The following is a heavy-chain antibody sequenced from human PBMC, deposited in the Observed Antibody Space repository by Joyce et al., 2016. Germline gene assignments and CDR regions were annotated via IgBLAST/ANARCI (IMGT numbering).Heavy chain of an antibody. CDR2: ISYKGNNK. Sequence: QVQLVESGGGVVQPGRSLRLSCAASGFMFDSYGMPWVRQAPGKGLEWVAVISYKGNNKYYADSVKGRFANSRDNSKNTFYLRMNSLRPEDTAVYYCAKESDITIFGVVPGGGMDVWGQGTTVTVSS. CDR1: GFMFDSYG. J-gene: IGHJ6*02. D-gene: IGHD3-3*01. V-gene: IGHV3-30*18. CDR3: AKESDITIFGVVPGGGMDV.